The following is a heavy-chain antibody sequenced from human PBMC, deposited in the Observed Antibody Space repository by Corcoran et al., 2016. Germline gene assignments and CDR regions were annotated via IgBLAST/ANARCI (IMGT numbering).Heavy chain of an antibody. CDR3: ERGSSGRNVGRCDY. CDR2: IKQGGSEK. V-gene: IGHV3-7*03. Sequence: EVQLVESGGGSVQPGGSLRLSCAASAFTFSTYWMNWVRQAPGKGLPWVANIKQGGSEKHYADSVKGRFTISRDDAQNSLYLQMNGLNAEDTAIYYCERGSSGRNVGRCDYWGQGTLVTVSS. J-gene: IGHJ4*02. CDR1: AFTFSTYW. D-gene: IGHD6-19*01.